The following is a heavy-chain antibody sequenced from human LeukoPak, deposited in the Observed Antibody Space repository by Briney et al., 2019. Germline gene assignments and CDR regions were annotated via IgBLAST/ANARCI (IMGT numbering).Heavy chain of an antibody. D-gene: IGHD6-6*01. Sequence: GASVKVSCKASGYTFTSYDINWVRQATGQGLEWMGWMIPNRGNTGYAQKFQGRVTMTRNTSISTAYMELSSLRSEDTAVYYCARGGPLGGSSNFYYYYYGMDVWGPGTTVTVSS. CDR3: ARGGPLGGSSNFYYYYYGMDV. CDR1: GYTFTSYD. CDR2: MIPNRGNT. J-gene: IGHJ6*02. V-gene: IGHV1-8*01.